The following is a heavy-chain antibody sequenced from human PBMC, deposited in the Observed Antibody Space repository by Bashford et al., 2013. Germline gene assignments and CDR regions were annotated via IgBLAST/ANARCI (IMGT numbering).Heavy chain of an antibody. D-gene: IGHD4-17*01. Sequence: SWIRQPPGKALEWLALINWDDEKFYSSSLNTRLTISKDTSKNQVVLIMTNMDPVDTATYYCAHLRVRTEFHYGSYYHYYYGMDVVGPRDHGHRLL. CDR2: INWDDEK. V-gene: IGHV2-70*12. CDR3: AHLRVRTEFHYGSYYHYYYGMDV. J-gene: IGHJ6*02.